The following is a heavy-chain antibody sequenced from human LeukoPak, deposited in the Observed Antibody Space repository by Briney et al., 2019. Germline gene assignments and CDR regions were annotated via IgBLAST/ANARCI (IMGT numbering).Heavy chain of an antibody. Sequence: ETLSLTCTVSGGSISSSSYYWGWIRQPPGKGLEWIGSIYYSGSTYYNPSLKSRVTISVDTSKNQFSLKLSSVTAADTAVYCCARRTTAAWVENWFDPWGQGTLVTVSS. CDR1: GGSISSSSYY. V-gene: IGHV4-39*01. CDR3: ARRTTAAWVENWFDP. CDR2: IYYSGST. J-gene: IGHJ5*02. D-gene: IGHD6-13*01.